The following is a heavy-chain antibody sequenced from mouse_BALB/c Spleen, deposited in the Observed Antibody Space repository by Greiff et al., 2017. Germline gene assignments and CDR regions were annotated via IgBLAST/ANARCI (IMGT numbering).Heavy chain of an antibody. CDR3: ARGGAYYGNLAY. CDR2: INPNNGGT. CDR1: GYTFTDYN. D-gene: IGHD2-10*01. V-gene: IGHV1-18*01. Sequence: VQLQQSGPELVKPGASVKIPCKASGYTFTDYNMDWVKQSHGKSLEWIGDINPNNGGTIYNQKFKGKATLTVDKSSSTAYMELRSLTSEDTAVYYCARGGAYYGNLAYWGQGTLVTVSA. J-gene: IGHJ3*01.